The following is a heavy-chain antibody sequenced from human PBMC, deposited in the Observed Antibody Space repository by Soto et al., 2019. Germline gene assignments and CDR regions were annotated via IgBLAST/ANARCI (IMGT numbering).Heavy chain of an antibody. J-gene: IGHJ6*02. CDR1: GGTFSSYA. V-gene: IGHV1-69*01. CDR3: ASSLRATDYYYHYGMDV. Sequence: QVQLVQSGAEVKKPGSSVKVSCKASGGTFSSYAISWVRQAPGQGLEWMGGIIPIFGTANYAQKFQGRVTITADETTCTPYMELSSLRSEATAVYYWASSLRATDYYYHYGMDVWDQGTTVTVSS. D-gene: IGHD2-15*01. CDR2: IIPIFGTA.